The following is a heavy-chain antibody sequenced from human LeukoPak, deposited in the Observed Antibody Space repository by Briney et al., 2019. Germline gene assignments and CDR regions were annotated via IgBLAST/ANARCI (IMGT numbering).Heavy chain of an antibody. Sequence: PSETLSLTCIVPGGHISGRNYYWGWIRQPPGKGLEWIGSIYYSGSNYYNPSLKSRVTISVDTSKNQFSLKLSSVTAADTAVYYCARLDGIAVAGYFDYWGPGTLVTVSS. CDR2: IYYSGSN. CDR3: ARLDGIAVAGYFDY. V-gene: IGHV4-39*01. CDR1: GGHISGRNYY. D-gene: IGHD6-19*01. J-gene: IGHJ4*02.